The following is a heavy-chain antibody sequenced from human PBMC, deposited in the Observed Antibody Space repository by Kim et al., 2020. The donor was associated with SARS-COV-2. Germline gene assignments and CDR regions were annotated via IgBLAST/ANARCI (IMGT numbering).Heavy chain of an antibody. CDR2: ISWNSGSI. D-gene: IGHD6-13*01. CDR3: AKWGIAAAGAFDY. J-gene: IGHJ4*02. CDR1: GFTFDDYA. Sequence: GGSLRLSCAASGFTFDDYAMHWVRQAPGKGLEWVSGISWNSGSIVYADSVKGRFTISRDNAKNSLYLQMNSLRAEDTALYYCAKWGIAAAGAFDYWGQGTLVTVSS. V-gene: IGHV3-9*01.